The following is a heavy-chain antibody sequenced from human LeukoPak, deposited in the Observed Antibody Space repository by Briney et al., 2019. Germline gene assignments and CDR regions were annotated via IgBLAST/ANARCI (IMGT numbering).Heavy chain of an antibody. CDR2: IYPDESAI. V-gene: IGHV5-51*01. D-gene: IGHD6-19*01. CDR1: GYSFTNFW. J-gene: IGHJ4*02. CDR3: ARHTTVWGHIAVAVYGDY. Sequence: GESLKISCKGSGYSFTNFWIGWVCQMPGKGLEWMGIIYPDESAIRYSPSFQGQVTMSVDKSTSTAYLQWSSLKASDTAMYYCARHTTVWGHIAVAVYGDYWGQGTLVTVSS.